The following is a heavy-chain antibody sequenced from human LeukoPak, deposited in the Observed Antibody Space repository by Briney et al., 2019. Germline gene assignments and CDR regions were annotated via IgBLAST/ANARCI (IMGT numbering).Heavy chain of an antibody. Sequence: SVKVSCKASGGTFSSYAISWVRQAPGQGLEWMGGIIPIFGTANYAQKFQGRVTMTEDTSTDTAYMELSSLRSEDTAVYYCATAQGYSSSWYWGQGTLVTVSS. CDR2: IIPIFGTA. CDR1: GGTFSSYA. J-gene: IGHJ4*02. CDR3: ATAQGYSSSWY. D-gene: IGHD6-13*01. V-gene: IGHV1-69*06.